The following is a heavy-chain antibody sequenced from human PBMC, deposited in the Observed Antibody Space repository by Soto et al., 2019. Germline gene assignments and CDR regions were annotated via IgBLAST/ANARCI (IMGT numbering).Heavy chain of an antibody. J-gene: IGHJ5*01. CDR3: VGKWCDF. Sequence: EVQLVETGGGLIQPGGSLRLSCAASGFTVSSNVMNWVRQAPGKGLEWVSVIYSGGSTYYADSVKGRCTISRDNSKNTLYLHMNSLRVEDTAVYYCVGKWCDFWGQGTLVTVSS. CDR1: GFTVSSNV. CDR2: IYSGGST. V-gene: IGHV3-53*02.